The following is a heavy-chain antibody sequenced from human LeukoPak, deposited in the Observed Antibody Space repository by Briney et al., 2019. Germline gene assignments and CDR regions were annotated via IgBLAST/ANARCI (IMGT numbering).Heavy chain of an antibody. CDR3: ARHKPTGSYPLEL. D-gene: IGHD3-10*01. J-gene: IGHJ4*02. Sequence: SETLSLTCAVYGGSFSGYYWSWIRQPPGKGLECIGEINHSGSTNYNPSLKSRVTISADTSTSQVSLKLSSVTAADTAVYYCARHKPTGSYPLELWGQGTLVTVSS. CDR1: GGSFSGYY. CDR2: INHSGST. V-gene: IGHV4-34*01.